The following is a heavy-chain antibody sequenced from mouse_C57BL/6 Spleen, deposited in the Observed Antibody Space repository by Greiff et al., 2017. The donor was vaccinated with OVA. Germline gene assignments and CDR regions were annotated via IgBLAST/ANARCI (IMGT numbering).Heavy chain of an antibody. V-gene: IGHV1-19*01. CDR3: ARDTTVVAARYFDY. J-gene: IGHJ2*01. D-gene: IGHD1-1*01. Sequence: VQLQQSGPVLVKPGASVKMSCKASGYTFTDYYMNWVKQSHGKSLEWIGVINPYNGGTSYNQKFKGKATLTVDKSSSTAYMELNSLTSEDSAVYYCARDTTVVAARYFDYWGQGTTLTVSS. CDR2: INPYNGGT. CDR1: GYTFTDYY.